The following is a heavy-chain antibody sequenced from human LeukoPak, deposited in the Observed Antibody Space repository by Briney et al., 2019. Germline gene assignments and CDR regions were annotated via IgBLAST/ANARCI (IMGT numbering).Heavy chain of an antibody. Sequence: SVKVSCKASGGTFSSYAISWVRQAPGQGLEWMGGIIPIFGTANYAQKFQGRVTITADESTSTAYMELSSLRSEDTAVYHCARRRLNYYYMDVWGKGTTVTVSS. CDR2: IIPIFGTA. J-gene: IGHJ6*03. D-gene: IGHD3-16*01. CDR3: ARRRLNYYYMDV. V-gene: IGHV1-69*01. CDR1: GGTFSSYA.